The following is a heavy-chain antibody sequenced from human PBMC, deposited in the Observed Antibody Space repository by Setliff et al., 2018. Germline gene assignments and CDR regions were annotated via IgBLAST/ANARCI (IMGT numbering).Heavy chain of an antibody. J-gene: IGHJ4*02. CDR1: GLTFDNYA. V-gene: IGHV3-23*01. D-gene: IGHD2-21*02. CDR2: ISADGSSV. Sequence: GSLRLSCAASGLTFDNYAFSWVRQAPGKGLEWISAISADGSSVYYARSVRGRFTVSRDNSNSTVSLQMNNLRGDDTAVYYCAKERTMAVSSIPDYWGQGVLVTVSS. CDR3: AKERTMAVSSIPDY.